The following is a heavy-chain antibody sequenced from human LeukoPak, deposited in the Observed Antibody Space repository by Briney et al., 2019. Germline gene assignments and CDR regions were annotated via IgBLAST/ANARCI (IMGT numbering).Heavy chain of an antibody. Sequence: PSETLSLTCAVYDGSFSGYYWSRIRQPPGKVLDWTGEINHSGSTNSDPSLKSRVTISVDTSKNQFSLKLSSVTAADTVFFFQAEDGIRYFDWLSFRAEVGPNNWFDPWGQGTLVTVSS. CDR1: DGSFSGYY. J-gene: IGHJ5*02. V-gene: IGHV4-34*01. CDR2: INHSGST. D-gene: IGHD3-9*01. CDR3: AEDGIRYFDWLSFRAEVGPNNWFDP.